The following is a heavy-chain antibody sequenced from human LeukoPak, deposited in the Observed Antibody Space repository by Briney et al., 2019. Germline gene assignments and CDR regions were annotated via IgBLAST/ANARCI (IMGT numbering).Heavy chain of an antibody. CDR3: AKDLRAYDFWSGYSYYFDY. CDR1: GGSISSYY. CDR2: IIGSGGST. Sequence: ETLSLTCTVSGGSISSYYWSWIRQPPGKGLEWVSAIIGSGGSTYYADSVKGRFTISRDNSKNTLYLQMNSLRAEDTAVYYCAKDLRAYDFWSGYSYYFDYWGQGTLVTVSS. D-gene: IGHD3-3*01. J-gene: IGHJ4*02. V-gene: IGHV3-23*01.